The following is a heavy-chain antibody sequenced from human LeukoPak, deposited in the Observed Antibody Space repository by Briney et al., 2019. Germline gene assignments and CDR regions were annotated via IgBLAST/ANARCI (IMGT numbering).Heavy chain of an antibody. V-gene: IGHV1-18*01. CDR2: ISAYNGNT. D-gene: IGHD3-9*01. J-gene: IGHJ4*02. CDR1: GYTFTSYG. CDR3: ARGYYDILTGYYYFDY. Sequence: ASVKVSCKASGYTFTSYGISWVRQAPGQGLEWMGWISAYNGNTNYAQKLQGRVTMTTDTSTSTAYMELGSLRSDDTAVYYCARGYYDILTGYYYFDYWGQGTLVTVSS.